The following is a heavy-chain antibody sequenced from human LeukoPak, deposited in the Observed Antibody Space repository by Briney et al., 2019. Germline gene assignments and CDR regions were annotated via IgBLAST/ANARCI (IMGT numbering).Heavy chain of an antibody. D-gene: IGHD3-10*01. CDR1: GGSISSYY. V-gene: IGHV4-59*01. J-gene: IGHJ4*02. Sequence: PSETLSLTCTGSGGSISSYYWSWIRQPPGKGLEWIGYIYYSGSTNYNPSLKSRVTISVDRSKNQLSLKLSSVTAADTAVYYCAKVGTPTAPQPPPLIHYWGQGTLVTVSS. CDR2: IYYSGST. CDR3: AKVGTPTAPQPPPLIHY.